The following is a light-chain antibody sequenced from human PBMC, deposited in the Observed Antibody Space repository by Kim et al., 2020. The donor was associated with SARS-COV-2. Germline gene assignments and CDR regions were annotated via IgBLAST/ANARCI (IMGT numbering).Light chain of an antibody. CDR3: QRADSYPPT. J-gene: IGKJ4*01. CDR2: DAS. Sequence: ASVGDTVTITCRASQGISDNLGWYQHIPGKAPKLLIDDASSLQSGVPARFSGSGFGAYFTLTISSLQPEDFATYYCQRADSYPPTFGGGTKVEIK. V-gene: IGKV1-12*01. CDR1: QGISDN.